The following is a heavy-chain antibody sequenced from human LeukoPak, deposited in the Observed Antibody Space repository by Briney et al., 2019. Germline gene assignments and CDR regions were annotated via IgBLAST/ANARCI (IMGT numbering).Heavy chain of an antibody. J-gene: IGHJ4*02. D-gene: IGHD3-3*01. Sequence: HGESLKISCKGSGYSFTSYWIGWVRQMPGKGLEWMGIIYPGDSDTRYSPSFQGQVTISADKSISTAYLQWSSLKASDTAMYYCARLYYDFWRGTAPFDYWGQGTLVTVSS. CDR2: IYPGDSDT. CDR1: GYSFTSYW. CDR3: ARLYYDFWRGTAPFDY. V-gene: IGHV5-51*01.